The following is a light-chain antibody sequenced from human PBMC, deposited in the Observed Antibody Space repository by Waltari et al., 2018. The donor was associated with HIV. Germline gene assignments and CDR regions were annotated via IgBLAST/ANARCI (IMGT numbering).Light chain of an antibody. CDR3: QSYDSDFHWV. J-gene: IGLJ3*02. V-gene: IGLV6-57*02. CDR1: SGDITSTF. CDR2: EDK. Sequence: NFILTQPHSVSGSPGMSVTISCTGASGDITSTFVQRFQPRPGSPPTPLIYEDKKRPSGVPDRFSGSIDRSSNSASLTISRLETEDEADYYCQSYDSDFHWVFGGGTKLTVL.